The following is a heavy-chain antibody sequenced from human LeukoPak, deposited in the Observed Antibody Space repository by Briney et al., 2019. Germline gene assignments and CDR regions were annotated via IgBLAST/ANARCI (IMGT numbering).Heavy chain of an antibody. CDR2: INHSGST. J-gene: IGHJ5*02. Sequence: SETLSLTCAVYGGSFSGYYWSWIRQPPGKGLEWIGEINHSGSTNYNPSLKSRVTISVDTSKNQFSLKLSSVIAADTAVYYCARWVTTGYNWFDPWGQGTLVTVSS. CDR3: ARWVTTGYNWFDP. D-gene: IGHD4-17*01. CDR1: GGSFSGYY. V-gene: IGHV4-34*01.